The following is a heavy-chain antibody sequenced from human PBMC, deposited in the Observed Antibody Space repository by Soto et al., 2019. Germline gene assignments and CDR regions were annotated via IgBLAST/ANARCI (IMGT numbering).Heavy chain of an antibody. CDR1: GFTFSSYW. V-gene: IGHV3-7*01. J-gene: IGHJ5*02. Sequence: GGSLRLSCVASGFTFSSYWMIWVRQAPGGGLEWVANIKQDGTEIHYVESVKGRFTIFRDNAKKSLYLQMNSLRAEDTAVYFCASYSGSYFPVGHDRWGQGTLVTVSS. CDR3: ASYSGSYFPVGHDR. D-gene: IGHD1-26*01. CDR2: IKQDGTEI.